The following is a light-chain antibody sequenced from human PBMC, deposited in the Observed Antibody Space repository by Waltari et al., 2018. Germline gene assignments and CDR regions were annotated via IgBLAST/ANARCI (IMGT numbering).Light chain of an antibody. CDR1: QSVLYSDNNQNY. V-gene: IGKV4-1*01. Sequence: DIVMTQAPDSLAVSLGERATLSCKSSQSVLYSDNNQNYLAWYQQKPGQPPKLLIYLASTRESGVPDRFSGSGSGTDFTLTISSLQAEDVAVYYCQQYSSYPYTFGQGTKLEIK. J-gene: IGKJ2*01. CDR2: LAS. CDR3: QQYSSYPYT.